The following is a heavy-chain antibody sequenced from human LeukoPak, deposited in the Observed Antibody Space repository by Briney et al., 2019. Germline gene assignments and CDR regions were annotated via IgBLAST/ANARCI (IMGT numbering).Heavy chain of an antibody. CDR3: AREEVDTAMVTPVSLDY. V-gene: IGHV4-39*07. J-gene: IGHJ4*02. CDR1: GGSISSSSYY. Sequence: SETLSLTCTVSGGSISSSSYYWGWIRQPPGKGLEWIGSIYYSGSTYYNPSLKSRVTISVDTSKNQFSLKLSSVTAADTAVYYCAREEVDTAMVTPVSLDYWGQGTLVTVSS. D-gene: IGHD5-18*01. CDR2: IYYSGST.